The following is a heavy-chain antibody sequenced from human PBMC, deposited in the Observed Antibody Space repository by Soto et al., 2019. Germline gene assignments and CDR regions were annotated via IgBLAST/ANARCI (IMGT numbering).Heavy chain of an antibody. Sequence: EVQLVESGGGLVQPGRSLRLSCTASGFTFGDYAMSWFRQAPGKGLEWVGFIRSKAYGGTTEYAASVKGRFTISRDDSKSIAYLQMNSLKTEDTAVYYCTRDAYDYIWGSYRAFDYWGQGTLVTVSS. CDR3: TRDAYDYIWGSYRAFDY. CDR1: GFTFGDYA. D-gene: IGHD3-16*02. CDR2: IRSKAYGGTT. V-gene: IGHV3-49*03. J-gene: IGHJ4*02.